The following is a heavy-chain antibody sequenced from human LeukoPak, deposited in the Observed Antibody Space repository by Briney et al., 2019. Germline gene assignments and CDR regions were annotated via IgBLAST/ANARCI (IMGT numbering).Heavy chain of an antibody. J-gene: IGHJ4*02. Sequence: GGSLRLSCAASGFTFSSYGMHWVRQAPGKGLEWVAFIRYDGSNKYYADSVKGRFTISRDNSKNTLYLQMNSLRAEDTAVYYCAKDPRAIVVVPAAIGNWGQGTLVTVSS. V-gene: IGHV3-30*02. CDR1: GFTFSSYG. CDR2: IRYDGSNK. CDR3: AKDPRAIVVVPAAIGN. D-gene: IGHD2-2*02.